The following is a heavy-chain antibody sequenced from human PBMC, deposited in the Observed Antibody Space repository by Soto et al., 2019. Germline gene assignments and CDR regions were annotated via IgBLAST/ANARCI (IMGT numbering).Heavy chain of an antibody. V-gene: IGHV1-2*02. CDR1: GYTFTDYY. CDR3: ATTTVHFAPPAYLDS. CDR2: INPNSGGT. D-gene: IGHD4-17*01. J-gene: IGHJ4*02. Sequence: RASVKVSCKASGYTFTDYYIHWVRQAPGQGLQWMGWINPNSGGTNYAQTFQGRVSMTRDTSISTAYIHLSNLRSDDTAVYYCATTTVHFAPPAYLDSWGQGTLVTVSS.